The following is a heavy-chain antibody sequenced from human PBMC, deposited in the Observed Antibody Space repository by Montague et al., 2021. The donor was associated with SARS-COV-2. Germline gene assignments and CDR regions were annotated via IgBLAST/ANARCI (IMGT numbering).Heavy chain of an antibody. D-gene: IGHD3-3*01. Sequence: SETLSLTCTVSGGSVSSYYWSWIRQSPGKGLQWLGYIYYSGSTDYNPSLKSRVTMSVDTSKNQLSLRLNSVTTADTAVYFCARAGGFYDYWSGYSSSAGFFDPWGQGILVTGSS. CDR1: GGSVSSYY. CDR3: ARAGGFYDYWSGYSSSAGFFDP. J-gene: IGHJ5*02. CDR2: IYYSGST. V-gene: IGHV4-59*02.